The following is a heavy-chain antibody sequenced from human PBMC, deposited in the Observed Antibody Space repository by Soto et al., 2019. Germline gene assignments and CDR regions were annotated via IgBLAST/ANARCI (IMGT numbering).Heavy chain of an antibody. V-gene: IGHV3-21*01. J-gene: IGHJ4*02. Sequence: EVQLVESGGGLVKPGGSLRLSCAASGFTFSSYSMNWVRQAPGKGLEWVSSISSSSSYIYYADSVKGRFTISRDNAKNSLYLQMNSLRAEDTAVYYCARDVYSSSRDFDDWGQGTLVTVSS. D-gene: IGHD6-6*01. CDR2: ISSSSSYI. CDR1: GFTFSSYS. CDR3: ARDVYSSSRDFDD.